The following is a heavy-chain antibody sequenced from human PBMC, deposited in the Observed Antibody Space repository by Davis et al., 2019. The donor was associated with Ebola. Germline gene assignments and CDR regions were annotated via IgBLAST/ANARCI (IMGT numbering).Heavy chain of an antibody. J-gene: IGHJ6*02. V-gene: IGHV3-74*01. CDR2: INSDGSST. CDR3: AKDPHLARPPEGFYYYYYGVDV. Sequence: GESLKISCAASGFTFSSYWMHWVRQAPGKGLVWVSRINSDGSSTSYADSVKGRFTISRDKSKNTLYLQMNSLRAEDTALYYCAKDPHLARPPEGFYYYYYGVDVWGQGTTVTVSS. D-gene: IGHD6-6*01. CDR1: GFTFSSYW.